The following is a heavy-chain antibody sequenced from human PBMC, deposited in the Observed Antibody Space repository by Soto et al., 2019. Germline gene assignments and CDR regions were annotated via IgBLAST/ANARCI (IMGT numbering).Heavy chain of an antibody. D-gene: IGHD6-13*01. V-gene: IGHV3-9*01. J-gene: IGHJ6*03. Sequence: GGSLRLSCAASGFTFDDYAMHWVRQAPGKGLEWVSGISWNSGSIGYADSVKGRFTISRDNAKNSLYLQMNSLRAEDTALYYCATLAGSYSSNYYYYYMDVWGKGTTVTVSS. CDR1: GFTFDDYA. CDR3: ATLAGSYSSNYYYYYMDV. CDR2: ISWNSGSI.